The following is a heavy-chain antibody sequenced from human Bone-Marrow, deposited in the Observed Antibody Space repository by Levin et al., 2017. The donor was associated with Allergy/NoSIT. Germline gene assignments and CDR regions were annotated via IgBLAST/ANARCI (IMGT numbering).Heavy chain of an antibody. J-gene: IGHJ5*02. CDR2: ISYSGNT. CDR3: ARADWYNWFDP. D-gene: IGHD2-21*01. Sequence: PGKGLEWIGYISYSGNTYFNPSLKSRVSMSVDTSKHQFSLKLSSVTAADTAVYYCARADWYNWFDPWGQGTLVTVSS. V-gene: IGHV4-30-4*01.